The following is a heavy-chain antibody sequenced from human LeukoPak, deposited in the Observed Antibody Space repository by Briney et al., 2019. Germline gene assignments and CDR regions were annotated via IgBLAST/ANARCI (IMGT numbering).Heavy chain of an antibody. Sequence: SETLSLTCTVSGGXVSSTTYFWSWIRQPPGKGLEWLASINYSGSTYYNPSLKSRVTISVDMSENQFSLKLSSVAAADTAVYYCARYVVYGSGKYYFDYWGQGTLVTVSS. CDR2: INYSGST. CDR3: ARYVVYGSGKYYFDY. J-gene: IGHJ4*02. V-gene: IGHV4-39*01. D-gene: IGHD3-10*01. CDR1: GGXVSSTTYF.